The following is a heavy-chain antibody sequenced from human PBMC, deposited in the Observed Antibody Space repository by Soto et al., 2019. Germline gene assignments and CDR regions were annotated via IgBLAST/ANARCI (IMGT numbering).Heavy chain of an antibody. V-gene: IGHV3-9*01. CDR2: INWNSGSV. CDR3: AKGRGSLGVVSNSFDS. CDR1: GFTFEDSA. Sequence: EVQVVESGGGLVQPGRSLRLSCAAFGFTFEDSAMHWIRQTPGKGLEWVAGINWNSGSVGYAESVKGRFTISRDNANNSLYLQMDSLRTEDTALYYCAKGRGSLGVVSNSFDSWGQGTLVTVSS. D-gene: IGHD3-3*01. J-gene: IGHJ5*01.